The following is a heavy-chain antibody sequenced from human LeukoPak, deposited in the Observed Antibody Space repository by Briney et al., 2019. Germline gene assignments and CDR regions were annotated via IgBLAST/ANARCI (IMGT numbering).Heavy chain of an antibody. CDR3: VKGKWEDNHYYYGLDV. CDR2: ISYDAFNE. V-gene: IGHV3-30*18. J-gene: IGHJ6*02. D-gene: IGHD1-26*01. CDR1: GFTFSSYA. Sequence: PGGSLRLSCAASGFTFSSYAMSWVRQSPGKGLEWVAAISYDAFNEDYGRSVRGRFTISRDNSKNTVDLQMNSLRPEDTAVYFCVKGKWEDNHYYYGLDVWGQGTSVIVAS.